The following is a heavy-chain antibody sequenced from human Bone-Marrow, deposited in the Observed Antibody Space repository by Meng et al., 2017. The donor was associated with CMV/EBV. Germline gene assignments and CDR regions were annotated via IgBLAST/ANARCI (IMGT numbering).Heavy chain of an antibody. D-gene: IGHD3-3*01. J-gene: IGHJ4*02. CDR3: ARRNSWSGYLPFYDY. Sequence: GESLKISCAASGFTFSSFEMNWVRQAPGKGLEWVSSITSRGTSVYYADSVKGRFTISRDNAKGSLFLQMNSLRAEDTAVYYCARRNSWSGYLPFYDYWGQGTLVTSPQ. V-gene: IGHV3-48*03. CDR2: ITSRGTSV. CDR1: GFTFSSFE.